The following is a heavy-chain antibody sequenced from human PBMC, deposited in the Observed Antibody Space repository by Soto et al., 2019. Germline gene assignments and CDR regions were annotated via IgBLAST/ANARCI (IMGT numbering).Heavy chain of an antibody. V-gene: IGHV3-11*05. CDR2: ISSSSSYT. CDR3: ARGGGDYYDSSGYSEMYYFDY. D-gene: IGHD3-22*01. Sequence: PGGSLRLSCAASGFTFSDYYMSWIRQAPGKGLEWVSYISSSSSYTNYADSVRGRFTISRDNAKNSLYLQMNSLRAEDTAVYYCARGGGDYYDSSGYSEMYYFDYWGQGTLVTVSS. J-gene: IGHJ4*02. CDR1: GFTFSDYY.